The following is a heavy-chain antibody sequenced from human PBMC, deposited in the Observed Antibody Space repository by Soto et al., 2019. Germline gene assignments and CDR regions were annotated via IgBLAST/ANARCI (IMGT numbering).Heavy chain of an antibody. CDR1: GFTFSSYS. D-gene: IGHD3-22*01. J-gene: IGHJ4*02. CDR2: ISSSSSYI. Sequence: VGSLRLSCAASGFTFSSYSMNWVRQAPGKGLEWVSSISSSSSYIYYADSVKGRFTISRDNAKNSLYLQMNSLRAEDTAVYYCAREYYYDSSGYYRPLDFDYWGQGTLVTVSS. CDR3: AREYYYDSSGYYRPLDFDY. V-gene: IGHV3-21*01.